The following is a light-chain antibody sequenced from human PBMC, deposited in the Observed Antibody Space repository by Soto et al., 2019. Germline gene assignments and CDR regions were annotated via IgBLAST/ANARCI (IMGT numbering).Light chain of an antibody. CDR3: QHYNTWPTP. CDR2: DVS. V-gene: IGKV3-15*01. Sequence: EMVMTQSPATLSVSPGERATLSCRASQSISQTFSSNLAWYHQKPGQAPRLLIYDVSTRATGVPARFSGSGSGTEFTLTISSLQSEDFAVYFCQHYNTWPTPFGQGTKLEVK. CDR1: QSISQTFSSN. J-gene: IGKJ2*01.